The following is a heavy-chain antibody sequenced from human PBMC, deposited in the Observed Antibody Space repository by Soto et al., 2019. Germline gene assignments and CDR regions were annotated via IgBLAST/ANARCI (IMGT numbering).Heavy chain of an antibody. D-gene: IGHD3-10*01. V-gene: IGHV4-59*01. J-gene: IGHJ4*02. CDR2: IYYSGST. CDR3: ARGGEIAMVRGVISYYFDY. CDR1: GGSISSYY. Sequence: QVQLQESGPGLVKPSETLSLTCTVSGGSISSYYWSWIRQPPGKGLEWIGYIYYSGSTNYNPSLKSRVTRAVDTSKNQFSLKLSSVTAADTAVYYCARGGEIAMVRGVISYYFDYWGQGTLVTVSS.